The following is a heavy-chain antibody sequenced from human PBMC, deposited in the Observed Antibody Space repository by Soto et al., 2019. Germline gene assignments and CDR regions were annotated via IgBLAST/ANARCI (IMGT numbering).Heavy chain of an antibody. CDR2: ISFDGSNT. CDR3: AKDLKIFGVVPRNWFGS. D-gene: IGHD3-3*01. CDR1: GFTFSVYG. Sequence: SLRLSCVGSGFTFSVYGMYWVRQAPGKGLEWVAVISFDGSNTFYADSVKVRFTITRDDSENAVYLQMNSLKSEDTGLYYCAKDLKIFGVVPRNWFGSWGQGTQVTGSS. J-gene: IGHJ5*01. V-gene: IGHV3-30*18.